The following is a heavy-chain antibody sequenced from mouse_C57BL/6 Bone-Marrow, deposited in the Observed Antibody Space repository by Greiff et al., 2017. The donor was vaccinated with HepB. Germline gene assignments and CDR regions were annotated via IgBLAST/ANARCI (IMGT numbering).Heavy chain of an antibody. CDR1: GFSLTSYG. V-gene: IGHV2-2*01. D-gene: IGHD1-1*01. Sequence: VKLQESGPGLVQPSQSLSITCTVSGFSLTSYGVHWVRQSPGKGLEWLGVIWSGGSTDYNAAFISRLSISKDNSKSQVFFKMNSLQADDTAIYYCARKATVVASRYAMDYWGQGTSVTVSS. CDR3: ARKATVVASRYAMDY. CDR2: IWSGGST. J-gene: IGHJ4*01.